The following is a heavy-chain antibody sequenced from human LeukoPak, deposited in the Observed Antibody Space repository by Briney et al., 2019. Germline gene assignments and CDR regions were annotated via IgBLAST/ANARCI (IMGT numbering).Heavy chain of an antibody. V-gene: IGHV4-59*01. CDR2: IYYSGST. CDR3: ARNEDY. Sequence: SETLSLTCTVSGGSISSYYWSWIRQPPGKGLEWIGYIYYSGSTNYNPSLKSRVTISVDTSKNQFSLKLSSVTAADTAVYYCARNEDYWGQGTLVTVSS. J-gene: IGHJ4*02. CDR1: GGSISSYY.